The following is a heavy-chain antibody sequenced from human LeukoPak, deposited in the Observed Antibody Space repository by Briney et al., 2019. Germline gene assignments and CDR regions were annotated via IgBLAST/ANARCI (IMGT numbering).Heavy chain of an antibody. J-gene: IGHJ4*02. Sequence: PGGSLRLSCAASGFTFSSYEMNWVRQAPGKGLEWVSYISSSSTIYYADSVRGRFTISRDSAKNSLYLQMNSLRAEDTAVYYCAGGYGSGSYYLYWGQGTLVTVSS. D-gene: IGHD3-10*01. V-gene: IGHV3-48*03. CDR1: GFTFSSYE. CDR3: AGGYGSGSYYLY. CDR2: ISSSSTI.